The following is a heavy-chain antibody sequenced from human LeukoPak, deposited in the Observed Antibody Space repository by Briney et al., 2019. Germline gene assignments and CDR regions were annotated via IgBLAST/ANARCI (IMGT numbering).Heavy chain of an antibody. CDR1: GITFRSYG. D-gene: IGHD6-19*01. CDR2: ISYDGSKK. J-gene: IGHJ6*02. CDR3: AKGIAVAGTWYYYGMDV. Sequence: PGGSLRLSCAASGITFRSYGLHGVGQAPARGREGVAVISYDGSKKYYADSVKGRFTISRDDSKNTLYLQMNSLRAEDTAVYYCAKGIAVAGTWYYYGMDVWGQGTTVTVSS. V-gene: IGHV3-30*18.